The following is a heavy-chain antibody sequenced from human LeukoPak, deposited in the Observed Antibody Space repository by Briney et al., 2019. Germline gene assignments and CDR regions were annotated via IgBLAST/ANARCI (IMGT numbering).Heavy chain of an antibody. Sequence: PSETLSLTCTVSGGSISSYYWSWIRQPPGKGLEWIGYIYYSGSTNYNPSLKSRVTISVDTSKNQFSLKLSSVTAADTAVYYCARVTTVTTGARFDPWGQGTLVTVSS. V-gene: IGHV4-59*08. CDR2: IYYSGST. CDR1: GGSISSYY. CDR3: ARVTTVTTGARFDP. J-gene: IGHJ5*02. D-gene: IGHD4-11*01.